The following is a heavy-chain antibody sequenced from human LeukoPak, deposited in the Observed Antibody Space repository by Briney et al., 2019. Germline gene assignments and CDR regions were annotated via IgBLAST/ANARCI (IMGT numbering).Heavy chain of an antibody. CDR1: GYTFTGYY. V-gene: IGHV1-2*02. CDR2: INPNSGGT. CDR3: ATPESGYSSGWFDY. J-gene: IGHJ4*02. Sequence: GASVKVSCKASGYTFTGYYMHWVRQAPGQGLEWMGWINPNSGGTNYAQKFQGRVTITRDTSISTAYMELSRLRSDDTAVYYCATPESGYSSGWFDYWGQGTLVTVSS. D-gene: IGHD6-19*01.